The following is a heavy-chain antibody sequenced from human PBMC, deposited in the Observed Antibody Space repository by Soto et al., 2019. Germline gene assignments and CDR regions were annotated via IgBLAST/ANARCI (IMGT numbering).Heavy chain of an antibody. Sequence: GGSLRLSCAASGVRFGNYARTWVRQAPGKGLEWVSGLSGSGTMRYYADSVRGRFIISRDNAKNTLFLQMDNLRVEDSAVYYCAKEAEENENVPIPGDNWGQGTPVPVSP. J-gene: IGHJ4*02. CDR3: AKEAEENENVPIPGDN. CDR2: LSGSGTMR. V-gene: IGHV3-23*01. CDR1: GVRFGNYA. D-gene: IGHD1-1*01.